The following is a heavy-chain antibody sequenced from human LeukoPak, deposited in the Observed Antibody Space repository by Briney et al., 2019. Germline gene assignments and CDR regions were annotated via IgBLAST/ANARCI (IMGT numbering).Heavy chain of an antibody. J-gene: IGHJ2*01. D-gene: IGHD1-26*01. Sequence: SETLSLTCTVSGGSISSYYWSWIRQPPGKGLEWIGYIYYSGSTNYNPSLKSRVTISVDTTKNQFSLMLSSVTAADTAVYYCARGGVGAPWYFDLWGRGTLVTVSS. V-gene: IGHV4-59*01. CDR2: IYYSGST. CDR3: ARGGVGAPWYFDL. CDR1: GGSISSYY.